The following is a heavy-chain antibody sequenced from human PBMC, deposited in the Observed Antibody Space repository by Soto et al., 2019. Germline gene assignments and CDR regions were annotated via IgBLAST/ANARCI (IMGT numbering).Heavy chain of an antibody. V-gene: IGHV3-23*01. Sequence: GGSLRLSCAASGFTFSSYAMSWVRQAPGKGLEWVSAISGSGGSTYYADSVNGRFTISRDNSKNTLYLQMNSLGAEDTAVYYCAKEYSSDLVYYYYGKDVWGQGNTVTVSS. CDR3: AKEYSSDLVYYYYGKDV. D-gene: IGHD5-18*01. J-gene: IGHJ6*02. CDR1: GFTFSSYA. CDR2: ISGSGGST.